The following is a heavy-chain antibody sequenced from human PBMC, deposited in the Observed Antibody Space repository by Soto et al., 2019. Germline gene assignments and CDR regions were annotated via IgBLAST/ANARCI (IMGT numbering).Heavy chain of an antibody. J-gene: IGHJ4*02. Sequence: EVQLLESGGGLVQPGGSLRLSCAASGFTFSSYAMSWVRQAPGKGLEWVSAISGSGGSTYYADSVKGRFTISGDTSMNTLYLQMKSQRAEDTAVYDCASPLTLWSTTGAYWGKGTRVTVSS. CDR2: ISGSGGST. CDR3: ASPLTLWSTTGAY. D-gene: IGHD5-18*01. CDR1: GFTFSSYA. V-gene: IGHV3-23*01.